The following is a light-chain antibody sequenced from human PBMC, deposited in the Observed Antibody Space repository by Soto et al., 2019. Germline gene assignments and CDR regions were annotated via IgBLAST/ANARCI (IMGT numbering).Light chain of an antibody. CDR1: QTISTL. V-gene: IGKV1-5*03. CDR3: QQYSTYPWT. CDR2: KAS. Sequence: DIQMTQSPSTLSASVGDRVTITCRASQTISTLLAWYQQRTGKAPNLLIDKASSLESGVPSRFSGSGSETEFTLTISSLQTDDFATYFCQQYSTYPWTFGQGTKVEVK. J-gene: IGKJ1*01.